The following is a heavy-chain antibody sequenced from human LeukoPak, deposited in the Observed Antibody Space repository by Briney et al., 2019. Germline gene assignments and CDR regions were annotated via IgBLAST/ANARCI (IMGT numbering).Heavy chain of an antibody. D-gene: IGHD2-21*02. J-gene: IGHJ4*02. V-gene: IGHV3-23*01. CDR1: GFTFSDFA. CDR2: ISGSGGST. CDR3: AKGSDPFDY. Sequence: GGSLRLSCTASGFTFSDFAMSWVRQAPGKGLEWVSAISGSGGSTYYADSVKGRFTISRDNSKNTLYLQMNSLRAEDTAVYYCAKGSDPFDYWGQGTLVTVSS.